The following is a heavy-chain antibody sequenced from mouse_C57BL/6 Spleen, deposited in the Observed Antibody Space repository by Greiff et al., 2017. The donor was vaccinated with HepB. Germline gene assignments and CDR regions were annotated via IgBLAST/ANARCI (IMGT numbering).Heavy chain of an antibody. CDR2: IKPNYGTT. CDR3: ARRYYGSSYWYFDA. V-gene: IGHV1-39*01. J-gene: IGHJ1*03. Sequence: VQLQQSGPELVKPGASVKISCKASGYSFTDYNMNWVKQSNGKSLEWIGVIKPNYGTTSYNQKFKGKATLTVDQSSSTAYMQLNSLTSEDSAVYYCARRYYGSSYWYFDAWGTGTTVTVSS. CDR1: GYSFTDYN. D-gene: IGHD1-1*01.